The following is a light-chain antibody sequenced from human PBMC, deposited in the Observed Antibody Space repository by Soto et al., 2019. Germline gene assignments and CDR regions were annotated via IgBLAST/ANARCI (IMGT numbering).Light chain of an antibody. CDR1: SSDIGAYNH. Sequence: QSALTQPASVSGSPGQSITLSCTGTSSDIGAYNHVSWYQHHPGKAPKLIIYEVSNRPSGVSNRFSGSKSGNTASLTVSGLQAEDEADYYCSSYAGSNTVVFGGGTKLTVL. J-gene: IGLJ2*01. CDR3: SSYAGSNTVV. V-gene: IGLV2-14*01. CDR2: EVS.